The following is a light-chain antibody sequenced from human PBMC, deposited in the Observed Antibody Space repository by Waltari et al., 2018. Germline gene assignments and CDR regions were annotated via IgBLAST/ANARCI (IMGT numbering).Light chain of an antibody. V-gene: IGKV4-1*01. CDR2: WAS. CDR3: HHYYIPPLT. J-gene: IGKJ5*01. Sequence: DIVMTQSPDFLAVSLGERATINCKSSQGLFSTPNSKTYISWYQQKPGQPPKLLIYWASTRGSGVPDRFSGSGSGTDFTLTISSLQAEDVAVYYCHHYYIPPLTFGQGTRLEIK. CDR1: QGLFSTPNSKTY.